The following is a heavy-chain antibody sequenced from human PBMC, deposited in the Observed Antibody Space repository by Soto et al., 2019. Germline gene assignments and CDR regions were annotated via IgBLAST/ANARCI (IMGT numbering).Heavy chain of an antibody. CDR2: ISAYNGNT. D-gene: IGHD3-3*01. Sequence: ASVKVSCKASGYTFTSYGISWVRQAPGQGLEWMGWISAYNGNTNYAQKLQGRVTMTTDTSTSTAYMELRSLRSDDTAVYYCARIGFWSGPVGPLGYYGMDVWGQGTTVTVSS. CDR1: GYTFTSYG. CDR3: ARIGFWSGPVGPLGYYGMDV. V-gene: IGHV1-18*01. J-gene: IGHJ6*02.